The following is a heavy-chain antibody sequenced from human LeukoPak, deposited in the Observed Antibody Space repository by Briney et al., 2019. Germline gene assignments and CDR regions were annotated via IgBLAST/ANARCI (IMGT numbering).Heavy chain of an antibody. J-gene: IGHJ4*02. CDR1: GFTFDDYA. CDR3: AKAPYDSSGYYTLSSPFDY. Sequence: GGSLRLSCAASGFTFDDYAMHWVRQAPEKGLEWVSGISWNSGSIGYADSVKGRFTISRDNAKNSLYLQMNSLRAEDTALYYCAKAPYDSSGYYTLSSPFDYWGQGTLVTVSS. D-gene: IGHD3-22*01. CDR2: ISWNSGSI. V-gene: IGHV3-9*01.